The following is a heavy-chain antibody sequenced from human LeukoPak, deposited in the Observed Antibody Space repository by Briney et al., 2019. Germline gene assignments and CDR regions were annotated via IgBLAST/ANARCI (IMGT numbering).Heavy chain of an antibody. CDR3: ARDSTGITIFGVVIIYYYYGMDV. J-gene: IGHJ6*02. CDR2: IKQDGSGK. CDR1: GFTFSSYW. Sequence: PGGSLRLSCAASGFTFSSYWMSWVRQAPGKGLEWVANIKQDGSGKYYVDSVKGRFTISRDNAKNSLYLQMNSLRAEDTAVYYCARDSTGITIFGVVIIYYYYGMDVWGQGTTVTVSS. D-gene: IGHD3-3*01. V-gene: IGHV3-7*01.